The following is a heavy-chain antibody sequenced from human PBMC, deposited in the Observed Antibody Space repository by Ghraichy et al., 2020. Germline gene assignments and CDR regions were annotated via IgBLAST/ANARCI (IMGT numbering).Heavy chain of an antibody. CDR3: ARVPRGGGLEWLFNYYYYGMDV. CDR1: GGSFSGYY. D-gene: IGHD3-3*01. V-gene: IGHV4-34*01. CDR2: INHSGST. J-gene: IGHJ6*02. Sequence: SETLSLTCAVYGGSFSGYYWSWIRQPPGKGLEWIGEINHSGSTNYNPSLKSRVTISVDTSKNQFSLKLSSVTAADTAVYYCARVPRGGGLEWLFNYYYYGMDVWGQGTTVTVSS.